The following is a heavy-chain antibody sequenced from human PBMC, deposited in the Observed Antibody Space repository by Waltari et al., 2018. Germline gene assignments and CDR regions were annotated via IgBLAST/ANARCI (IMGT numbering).Heavy chain of an antibody. V-gene: IGHV4-39*07. J-gene: IGHJ3*02. CDR1: GGSISSSSYY. Sequence: QLQLQESGPGLVKPSETLSLTCTVSGGSISSSSYYWGWIRQPPGKGLEWIGSIYYSGSTYYNPSPKSRVTISVDTSKNQFSLKLSSVTAADTAVYYCARARYGSGLPDAFDIWGQGTMVTVSS. CDR3: ARARYGSGLPDAFDI. D-gene: IGHD3-10*01. CDR2: IYYSGST.